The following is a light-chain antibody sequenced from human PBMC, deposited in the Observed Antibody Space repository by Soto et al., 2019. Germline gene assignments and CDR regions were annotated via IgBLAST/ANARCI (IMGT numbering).Light chain of an antibody. V-gene: IGKV3-15*01. CDR2: GAS. J-gene: IGKJ4*01. Sequence: EIVMTQSPATLSVSPGERATLSCRASQSISSKLAWYQQKPGQAPRLLIYGASTRATGIPVRFSGSGSGTEVTLTLTRPQSEDFSVYYCQEYNNWHPITFGGGTKVEIK. CDR1: QSISSK. CDR3: QEYNNWHPIT.